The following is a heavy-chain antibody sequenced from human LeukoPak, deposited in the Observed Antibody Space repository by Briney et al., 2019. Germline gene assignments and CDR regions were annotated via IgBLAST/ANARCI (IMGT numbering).Heavy chain of an antibody. V-gene: IGHV3-7*01. D-gene: IGHD6-6*01. CDR2: IKQDGSEK. CDR3: ARPLIAARQNDAFDI. J-gene: IGHJ3*02. Sequence: GGSLRLSCAASGFTFSSYWMSWVRQAPGKGLEWVANIKQDGSEKYYVDSVKGRFTISRDNAKNSLYLQMNSLRAEDTAVYYCARPLIAARQNDAFDIWGQGAMVTVSS. CDR1: GFTFSSYW.